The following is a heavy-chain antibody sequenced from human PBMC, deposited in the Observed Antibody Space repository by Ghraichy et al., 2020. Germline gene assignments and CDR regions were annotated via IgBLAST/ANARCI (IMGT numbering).Heavy chain of an antibody. Sequence: GSLRLSCAVYGGSFSGYYWTWIRQAPDKGLEWIGEIDHSGSTNYNPSLKSRVTISADTSKNQLSLKMTSVTSADTAVYYCAREDCSGGGCYNFDYWGQGTLVTVSS. CDR2: IDHSGST. J-gene: IGHJ4*02. CDR1: GGSFSGYY. CDR3: AREDCSGGGCYNFDY. D-gene: IGHD2-15*01. V-gene: IGHV4-34*01.